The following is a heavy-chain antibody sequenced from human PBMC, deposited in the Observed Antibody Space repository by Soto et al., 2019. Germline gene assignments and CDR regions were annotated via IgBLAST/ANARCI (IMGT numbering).Heavy chain of an antibody. D-gene: IGHD1-26*01. CDR3: ARDQVGSTDRYYGMDV. J-gene: IGHJ6*02. Sequence: QVQLVESGGGVVQPGRSLRLSCAASGFTFSGNAMHWVRQAPGKGLEWVAVISYDGRNKYFADSVKGRFTISRDNSKNTLYLQMNSLRGEDTAVYYCARDQVGSTDRYYGMDVWGQGTTVTVSS. V-gene: IGHV3-30*04. CDR1: GFTFSGNA. CDR2: ISYDGRNK.